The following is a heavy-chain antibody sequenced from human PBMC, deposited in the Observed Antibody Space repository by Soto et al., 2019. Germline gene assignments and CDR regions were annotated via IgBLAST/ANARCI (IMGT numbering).Heavy chain of an antibody. Sequence: PGGSLRISCAASGFNVSSNYMSWVRPAPGKGLEWVSVIYSGGSTYYADSVKGRFTISRGNSKNTLYLHMNSLRAEDTAVYYCARASLLWFGELSGGMDAWGQGTXVTVSS. V-gene: IGHV3-53*01. CDR2: IYSGGST. D-gene: IGHD3-10*01. CDR1: GFNVSSNY. CDR3: ARASLLWFGELSGGMDA. J-gene: IGHJ6*02.